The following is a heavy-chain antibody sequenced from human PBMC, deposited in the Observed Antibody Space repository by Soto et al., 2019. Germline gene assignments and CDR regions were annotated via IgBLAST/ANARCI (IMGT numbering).Heavy chain of an antibody. D-gene: IGHD1-26*01. Sequence: PGGSLRLSCAASGFTVSSNYMSWVRQAPGKGLEWVSVIYSGGSTYYADSVKGRFTISRDNDKNTLYLQLDSLRVEDTAMYYCTRGPRPSSSGTGAYWGPGTQVTVSS. CDR2: IYSGGST. V-gene: IGHV3-53*01. J-gene: IGHJ4*02. CDR1: GFTVSSNY. CDR3: TRGPRPSSSGTGAY.